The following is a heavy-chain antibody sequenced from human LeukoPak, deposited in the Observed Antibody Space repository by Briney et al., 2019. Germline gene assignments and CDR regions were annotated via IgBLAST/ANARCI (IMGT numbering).Heavy chain of an antibody. CDR3: LPSDG. V-gene: IGHV3-23*01. J-gene: IGHJ4*02. D-gene: IGHD3-10*01. CDR2: ISRSSDIR. CDR1: GFSFSNYD. Sequence: GGSLRLSCAASGFSFSNYDMTWVRQAPGKGLDWGASISRSSDIRNYADSVKGRFTISRDNSKNTLHLQMNSLRAEDTAVYYCLPSDGGGQGTLVTVSS.